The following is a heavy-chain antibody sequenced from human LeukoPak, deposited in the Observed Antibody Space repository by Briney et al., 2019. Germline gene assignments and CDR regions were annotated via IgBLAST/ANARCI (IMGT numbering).Heavy chain of an antibody. D-gene: IGHD2-2*01. J-gene: IGHJ6*03. CDR2: MNPNSGNT. CDR1: GYTFTSND. Sequence: ASVKVSRKASGYTFTSNDINLVRQAHGQGLEWMGLMNPNSGNTGYAQKFQGRVTITRNTSISTAYMELSSLRSEDTAVYYCARGLPAAMDYYYYYMDVWGKGTTVTVSS. CDR3: ARGLPAAMDYYYYYMDV. V-gene: IGHV1-8*03.